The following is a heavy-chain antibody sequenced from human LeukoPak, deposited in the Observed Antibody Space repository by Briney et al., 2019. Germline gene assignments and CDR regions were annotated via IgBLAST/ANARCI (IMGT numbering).Heavy chain of an antibody. D-gene: IGHD3-10*01. CDR3: AREMLGYYGSGSLPFVVPFDY. CDR1: GGTFSSYA. CDR2: IIPILGIA. J-gene: IGHJ4*02. V-gene: IGHV1-69*04. Sequence: GASVNVSCKASGGTFSSYAISWVRQAPGQGLEWMGRIIPILGIANYAQKFQGRVTITADKSTSTAYMELSSLRSEDTAVYYCAREMLGYYGSGSLPFVVPFDYWGQGTLVTVSS.